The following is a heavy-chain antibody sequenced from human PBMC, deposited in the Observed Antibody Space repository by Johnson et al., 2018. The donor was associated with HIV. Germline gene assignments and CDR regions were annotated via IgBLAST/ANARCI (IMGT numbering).Heavy chain of an antibody. Sequence: QVQLVESGGGLVQPGGSLRLSCAASGFNVSSNYMSWVRQAPGKGLEWVAVIWYDGSNKYYADSVKGRFTISRDNSKNTLYLQMNSLRAGDTAVYYCVRDRDWAFDIWGQGTMVTVSS. V-gene: IGHV3-33*08. D-gene: IGHD2-21*01. CDR2: IWYDGSNK. CDR3: VRDRDWAFDI. J-gene: IGHJ3*02. CDR1: GFNVSSNY.